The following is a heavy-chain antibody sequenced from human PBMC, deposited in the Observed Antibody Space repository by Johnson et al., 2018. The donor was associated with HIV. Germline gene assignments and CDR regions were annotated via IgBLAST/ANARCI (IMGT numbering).Heavy chain of an antibody. CDR2: ISWNSGSL. J-gene: IGHJ3*02. CDR3: ARDRTITGNDPFDI. Sequence: VQLVESGGGLVQPGGSLRLSCAASGFTVSSNYMSWVRQAPGKGLEWVSRISWNSGSLGYADSVKGRFTISRDNAKNSLYLQRNNLKAEDTALYYCARDRTITGNDPFDIGGQGTMVTVSS. CDR1: GFTVSSNY. V-gene: IGHV3-48*04. D-gene: IGHD1-20*01.